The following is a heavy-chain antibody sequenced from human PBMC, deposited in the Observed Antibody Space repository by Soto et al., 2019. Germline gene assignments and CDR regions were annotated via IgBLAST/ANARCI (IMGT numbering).Heavy chain of an antibody. D-gene: IGHD3-22*01. Sequence: EVQLLESGGGLVQPGGSLRLSCAASGFTFSSYAMSWVRQAPGKGLEWVSAISGSGGSTYYADSVKGRFTISRDNSKNTLYLQMNSLRAEDTAVYYCAKDSPHYYVSSGYYHYWGQGTLVTVSS. CDR3: AKDSPHYYVSSGYYHY. V-gene: IGHV3-23*01. CDR2: ISGSGGST. CDR1: GFTFSSYA. J-gene: IGHJ4*02.